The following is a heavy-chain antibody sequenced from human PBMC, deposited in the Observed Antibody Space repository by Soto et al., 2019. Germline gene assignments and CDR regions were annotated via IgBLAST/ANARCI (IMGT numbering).Heavy chain of an antibody. CDR2: IYPGDSDT. Sequence: PGESLKISCKGSGYIFTTSWIGWVRQMPGKGLEWMGIIYPGDSDTRYSPSFQGQVTISADKSITTAYLQWSSLTASDTAMYYCARLQAAMPAAAGMDVWGQGTAVTVSS. D-gene: IGHD2-2*01. CDR3: ARLQAAMPAAAGMDV. CDR1: GYIFTTSW. J-gene: IGHJ6*02. V-gene: IGHV5-51*01.